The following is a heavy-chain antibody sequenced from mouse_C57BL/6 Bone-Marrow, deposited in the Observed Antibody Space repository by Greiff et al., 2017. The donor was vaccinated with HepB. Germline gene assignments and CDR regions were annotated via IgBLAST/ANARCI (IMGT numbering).Heavy chain of an antibody. CDR1: GYTFTDYE. V-gene: IGHV1-15*01. CDR2: IDPETGGT. Sequence: QVQLKESGAELVRPGASVTLSCKASGYTFTDYEMHWVKQTPVHGLEWIGAIDPETGGTAYNQKFKGKAILTADKSSSTAYMELRSLTSEDSAVYYCTREGGYDYDDGAYYAMDYWGQGTSVTVSS. CDR3: TREGGYDYDDGAYYAMDY. J-gene: IGHJ4*01. D-gene: IGHD2-4*01.